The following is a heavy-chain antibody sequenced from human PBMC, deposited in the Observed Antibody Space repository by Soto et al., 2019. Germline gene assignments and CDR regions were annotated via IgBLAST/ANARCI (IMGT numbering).Heavy chain of an antibody. CDR1: GGTFSSYA. D-gene: IGHD5-18*01. CDR3: ARDGGYSYGYRGGFDY. Sequence: EASVKVSCKASGGTFSSYAISWVRQAPGQGLEWMGGIIPIFGTANYAQKFQGRVTITAGESTSTAYMELSSLRSEDTAVYYCARDGGYSYGYRGGFDYWGQGTLVTVSS. V-gene: IGHV1-69*13. CDR2: IIPIFGTA. J-gene: IGHJ4*02.